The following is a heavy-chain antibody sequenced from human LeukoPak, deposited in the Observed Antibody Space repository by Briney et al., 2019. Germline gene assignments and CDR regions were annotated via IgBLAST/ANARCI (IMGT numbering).Heavy chain of an antibody. J-gene: IGHJ6*03. CDR2: ISVSDDST. Sequence: GGSLRLSCAASGFTSSDYTMNWVRQSPGKGLEWVSGISVSDDSTYYADSVKGRFTISRDKSNNMLHLQMNSLRAEDTAVYYCARVFTDIVVVGVTLPYYYYMDVWGKGTTVTVSS. CDR1: GFTSSDYT. CDR3: ARVFTDIVVVGVTLPYYYYMDV. V-gene: IGHV3-23*01. D-gene: IGHD2-2*01.